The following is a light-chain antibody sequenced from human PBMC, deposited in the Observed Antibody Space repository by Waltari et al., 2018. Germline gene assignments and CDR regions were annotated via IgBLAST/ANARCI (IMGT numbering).Light chain of an antibody. V-gene: IGKV1-39*01. CDR1: QKINSY. J-gene: IGKJ2*01. Sequence: DIQMTHSPSSLSASVGDRVTITCRASQKINSYLNWYQQKPGKAPKLLIYGASSLQSGVPSGFSGSGSGTEFTLTISSLQPEDSATYYCQQSYSSPYTFGQGTKLEIK. CDR2: GAS. CDR3: QQSYSSPYT.